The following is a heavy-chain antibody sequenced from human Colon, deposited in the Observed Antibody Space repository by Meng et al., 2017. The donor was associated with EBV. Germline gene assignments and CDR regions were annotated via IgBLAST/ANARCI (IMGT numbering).Heavy chain of an antibody. Sequence: QPVQSGAEVKRPGASVMVSCKASGYTFTHYPSHWVRQAPGQRLEWMGWINAGNGNTRYSQKFQGRVTITRDTSTSTVYMELSSLRSEDTAVYYCARGDGGNGSDYWGQGTLVTVSS. V-gene: IGHV1-3*01. CDR3: ARGDGGNGSDY. D-gene: IGHD4-23*01. CDR2: INAGNGNT. J-gene: IGHJ4*02. CDR1: GYTFTHYP.